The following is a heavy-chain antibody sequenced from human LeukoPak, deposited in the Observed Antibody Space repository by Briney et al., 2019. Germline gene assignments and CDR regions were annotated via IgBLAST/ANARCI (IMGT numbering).Heavy chain of an antibody. CDR2: MNPNSGNT. V-gene: IGHV1-8*01. Sequence: ASVKVSCKASGYTFTSYDINWVRQATGQGLEWMGWMNPNSGNTGYAQKFQGRVTMTRNTSISTAYMELSSLRSEDTAVYYCARGRPTYYDILTGYYKGGSSYFDYWGQGTLVTVSS. J-gene: IGHJ4*02. CDR3: ARGRPTYYDILTGYYKGGSSYFDY. D-gene: IGHD3-9*01. CDR1: GYTFTSYD.